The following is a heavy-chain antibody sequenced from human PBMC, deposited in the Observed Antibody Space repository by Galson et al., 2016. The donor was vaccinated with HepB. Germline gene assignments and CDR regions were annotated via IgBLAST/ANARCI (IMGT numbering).Heavy chain of an antibody. Sequence: GKGLEWVANIEKDGSEGNYVDSVKGRFTISRDNAKNSAYLQMNNVRAEDTAIYYCVAGAGWLPDYWGQGTLVSVSS. CDR3: VAGAGWLPDY. D-gene: IGHD6-19*01. J-gene: IGHJ4*02. V-gene: IGHV3-7*03. CDR2: IEKDGSEG.